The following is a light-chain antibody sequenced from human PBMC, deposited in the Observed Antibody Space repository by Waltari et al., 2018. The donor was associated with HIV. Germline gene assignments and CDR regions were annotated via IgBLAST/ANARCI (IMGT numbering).Light chain of an antibody. Sequence: EIVLTQSPGTLSLSPGERATLSCRASQSLSSTYLAWYHQKPGQAPRLLLYGASRRATGIPARFSGTGSGTEFTLTISSLQSEDFAIYYCQQYNNWPPCTFGQGTKLEIK. V-gene: IGKV3D-15*01. J-gene: IGKJ2*02. CDR1: QSLSSTY. CDR2: GAS. CDR3: QQYNNWPPCT.